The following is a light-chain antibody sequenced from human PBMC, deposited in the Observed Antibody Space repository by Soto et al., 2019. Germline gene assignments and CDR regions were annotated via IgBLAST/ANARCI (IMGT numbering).Light chain of an antibody. V-gene: IGKV1-39*01. CDR3: QQSYRTPYT. J-gene: IGKJ2*01. CDR1: QSSANF. CDR2: AAS. Sequence: DIQMTQFPSSLSASVGDRVTITCRASQSSANFLNWYQHKVGKAPKLLIYAASSLQSGVPSRFSGSGSGTDFILTISSLQPEDSATYYCQQSYRTPYTFGQGTKLEIK.